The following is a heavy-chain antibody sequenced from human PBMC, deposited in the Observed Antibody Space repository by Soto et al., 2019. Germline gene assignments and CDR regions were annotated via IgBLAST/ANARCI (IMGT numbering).Heavy chain of an antibody. CDR3: ARHGDPAGWPVRYYYYSYGMDV. Sequence: GESLKISCKGSGYSFTSYLIGWVRQMPGKGLEWMGIIYPGDSDTRYSPSLQGQVTISADKSISTAYLQWSSLKASDNAMYYCARHGDPAGWPVRYYYYSYGMDVWGQGTTVTV. CDR1: GYSFTSYL. J-gene: IGHJ6*02. V-gene: IGHV5-51*01. D-gene: IGHD4-17*01. CDR2: IYPGDSDT.